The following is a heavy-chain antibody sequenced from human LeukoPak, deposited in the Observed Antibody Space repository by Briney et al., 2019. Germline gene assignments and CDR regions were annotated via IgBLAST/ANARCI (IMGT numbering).Heavy chain of an antibody. CDR3: ARGRSYYYNSSGYWYFGS. Sequence: GGSLRLSCAASGFTFSRYSMNWVRQAPGKGLKWVSSISSSSSYIYYADSVKGRFTISRDNAKNSLYLQMNSLRAEDTAVYYCARGRSYYYNSSGYWYFGSWGQGTLVTVSS. CDR1: GFTFSRYS. CDR2: ISSSSSYI. V-gene: IGHV3-21*01. D-gene: IGHD3-22*01. J-gene: IGHJ4*02.